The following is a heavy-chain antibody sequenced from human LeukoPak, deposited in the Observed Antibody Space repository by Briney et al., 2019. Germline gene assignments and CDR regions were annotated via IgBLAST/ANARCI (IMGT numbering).Heavy chain of an antibody. V-gene: IGHV3-7*03. D-gene: IGHD1-26*01. Sequence: QSGGSLRLSCAASGFTFSNYWMSWVRQVPGKGLEWVANIHESGRETYYVESVRGRFTISRDNAKNSLYLQMNSLRAEDTAVYYCARVSGSYSSAPYFDYWGQGTLVTVSS. CDR1: GFTFSNYW. CDR3: ARVSGSYSSAPYFDY. J-gene: IGHJ4*02. CDR2: IHESGRET.